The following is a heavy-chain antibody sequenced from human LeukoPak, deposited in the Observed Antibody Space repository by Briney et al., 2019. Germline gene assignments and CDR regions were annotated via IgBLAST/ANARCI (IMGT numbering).Heavy chain of an antibody. CDR2: ISGSGGSA. J-gene: IGHJ4*02. Sequence: GGSLRLSCAASGFTFSSYAMSWVRQAPGKGLEWVSAISGSGGSAYYADSVKGRFTISRDNSKNTLYLQMNSLRAEDTAVYYCAEAGGSYYASYFDYWGQGTLVTVSS. V-gene: IGHV3-23*01. CDR3: AEAGGSYYASYFDY. CDR1: GFTFSSYA. D-gene: IGHD1-26*01.